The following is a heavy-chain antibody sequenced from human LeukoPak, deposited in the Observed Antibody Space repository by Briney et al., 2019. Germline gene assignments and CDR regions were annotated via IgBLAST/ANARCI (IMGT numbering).Heavy chain of an antibody. J-gene: IGHJ4*02. CDR3: ARLYYYDSSGPPL. D-gene: IGHD3-22*01. Sequence: SETLSLTCTVSGGSTSSSSYYWGWIRQPPGKGLEWIGNIYHTGRTYYNPSLKSRVTISVDTSKNQFSLKLSSVSAADTAVYYCARLYYYDSSGPPLWGQGTLVTVSS. V-gene: IGHV4-39*01. CDR1: GGSTSSSSYY. CDR2: IYHTGRT.